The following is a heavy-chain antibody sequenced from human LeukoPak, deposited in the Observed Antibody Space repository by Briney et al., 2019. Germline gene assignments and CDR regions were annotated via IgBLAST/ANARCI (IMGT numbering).Heavy chain of an antibody. CDR3: AKNGQSGFSFDP. CDR2: IYYSGST. J-gene: IGHJ5*02. CDR1: GGSISSYY. D-gene: IGHD1-26*01. Sequence: SETLSLTCTVSGGSISSYYWSWIRQPPGKGLEWIGYIYYSGSTNYNPSLKSRVTISADSSKNQFSLKLSFVTAADSAVYHCAKNGQSGFSFDPWGQGTLVTV. V-gene: IGHV4-59*12.